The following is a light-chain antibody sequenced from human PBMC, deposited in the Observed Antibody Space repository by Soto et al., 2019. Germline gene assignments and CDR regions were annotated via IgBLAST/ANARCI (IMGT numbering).Light chain of an antibody. J-gene: IGKJ2*01. CDR1: QGISSY. V-gene: IGKV1-9*01. CDR2: AAS. Sequence: DIQLTQSPSFLSASVGDRVTITCRASQGISSYLAWYQQKPGKAPKVLIYAASTLQSGVPSRFSGSGSGTEFTLTISSLQPEDFATYYCQQFNSYPWTFGQGTKLEIK. CDR3: QQFNSYPWT.